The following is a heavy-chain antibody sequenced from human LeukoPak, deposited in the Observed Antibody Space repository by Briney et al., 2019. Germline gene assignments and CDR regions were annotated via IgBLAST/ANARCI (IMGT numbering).Heavy chain of an antibody. D-gene: IGHD2/OR15-2a*01. CDR1: GYTFTGYY. CDR2: INPNSGGT. V-gene: IGHV1-2*06. CDR3: ARDPLSRHPL. Sequence: ASVKVSCKASGYTFTGYYMHWARQAPGQGLERMGRINPNSGGTNYAQKFQGRVTMTRDTSISTAYMELSRLRSDDTAVYYCARDPLSRHPLWGQGTLVTVSS. J-gene: IGHJ4*02.